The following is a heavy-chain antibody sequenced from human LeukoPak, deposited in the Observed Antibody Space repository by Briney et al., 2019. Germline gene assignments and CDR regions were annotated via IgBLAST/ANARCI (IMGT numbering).Heavy chain of an antibody. V-gene: IGHV4-4*02. CDR3: AIEGRVGATHDAFDI. J-gene: IGHJ3*02. Sequence: SETLSLTCAVSGGSISSSNWWSWVRPPPGKGLEWIGSIYHSGSTYYNPSLKSRVTISVDTSKNQFSLKLSSVTAADTAVYYCAIEGRVGATHDAFDIWGQGTMVTVSS. D-gene: IGHD1-26*01. CDR1: GGSISSSNW. CDR2: IYHSGST.